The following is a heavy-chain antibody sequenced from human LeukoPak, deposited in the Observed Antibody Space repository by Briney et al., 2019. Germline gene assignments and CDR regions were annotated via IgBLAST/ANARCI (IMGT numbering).Heavy chain of an antibody. CDR1: GGTFSSYA. CDR3: AFDCSSTSCYKPEYFQH. J-gene: IGHJ1*01. V-gene: IGHV1-69*05. Sequence: SVKVSCKASGGTFSSYAISWVRQAPGQGLEWMGGIIPIFGTANYAQKFQGRVTITTDESTSTAYMELSSLRSEDTAVYYCAFDCSSTSCYKPEYFQHWGQGTLVTVSS. CDR2: IIPIFGTA. D-gene: IGHD2-2*02.